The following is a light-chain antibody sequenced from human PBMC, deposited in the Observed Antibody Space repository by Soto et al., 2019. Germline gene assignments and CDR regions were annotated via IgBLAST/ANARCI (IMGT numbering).Light chain of an antibody. CDR2: GAS. CDR3: QQYSNFIT. CDR1: QTVSSTY. V-gene: IGKV3-20*01. J-gene: IGKJ5*01. Sequence: EIVMTQSPGTLSLSPGERATLSCRASQTVSSTYLAWYQQKPGQAPRLLIYGASSRATGIPDRFSGSGSGTEFSLTISSLQSEDFAVYYCQQYSNFITFGQGTRLEIK.